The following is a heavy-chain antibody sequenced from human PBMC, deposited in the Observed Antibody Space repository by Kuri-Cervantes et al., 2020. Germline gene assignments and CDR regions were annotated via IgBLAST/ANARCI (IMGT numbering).Heavy chain of an antibody. Sequence: GSLRLSCAASGFTFSSYAMHWVRQAPGKGLEWVAVISYDGSNKYYADSVKGRFIISRDNSKNTLYLQINSLRVEDTAVYYCATDKGYFAFDYWGQGTLVTVSS. V-gene: IGHV3-30-3*01. CDR3: ATDKGYFAFDY. J-gene: IGHJ4*02. CDR2: ISYDGSNK. D-gene: IGHD1-26*01. CDR1: GFTFSSYA.